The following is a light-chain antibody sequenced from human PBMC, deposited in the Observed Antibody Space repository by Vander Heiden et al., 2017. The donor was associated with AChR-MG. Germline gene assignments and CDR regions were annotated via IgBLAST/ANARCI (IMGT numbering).Light chain of an antibody. CDR1: KVEDKY. CDR2: QDS. V-gene: IGLV3-1*01. Sequence: SSVLTQPPSVSVSPGQTASLTCSGVKVEDKYACCDQQKPSQSLVLVIYQDSKRPAGIPERFAGSTAGTTATLTISWTQAVDDDYYYCQEGDSSTVVFGGGTKLTVL. CDR3: QEGDSSTVV. J-gene: IGLJ2*01.